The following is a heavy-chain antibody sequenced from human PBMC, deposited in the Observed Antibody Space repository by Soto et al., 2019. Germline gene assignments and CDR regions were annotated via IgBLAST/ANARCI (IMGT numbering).Heavy chain of an antibody. CDR2: IYYSGST. CDR1: GFSISSGDHY. D-gene: IGHD3-22*01. V-gene: IGHV4-30-4*08. J-gene: IGHJ4*02. Sequence: QVQLQESGPGLVEPSQTLSLTCTVSGFSISSGDHYWNWIRQPPGEGLEWIGYIYYSGSTYYNPSLESRVSISVDTSKNHFSLKLGSVTAADTAVYYCARGSGYSDSSGYSYWGQGTLVTVSS. CDR3: ARGSGYSDSSGYSY.